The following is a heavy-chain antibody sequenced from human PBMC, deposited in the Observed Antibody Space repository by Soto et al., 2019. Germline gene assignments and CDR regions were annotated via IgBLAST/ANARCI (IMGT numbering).Heavy chain of an antibody. CDR1: GFMFGTYW. CDR2: IKHDGNEK. Sequence: LRLSCAATGFMFGTYWMSWVRQAPGKGLEWVANIKHDGNEKYYADSVKGRFTVSRDNVKNFLHLQMSSLRGDDTGVYFCVRATLSWGHYYFRGLDVWGQGTTVTVSS. CDR3: VRATLSWGHYYFRGLDV. J-gene: IGHJ6*02. D-gene: IGHD3-22*01. V-gene: IGHV3-7*01.